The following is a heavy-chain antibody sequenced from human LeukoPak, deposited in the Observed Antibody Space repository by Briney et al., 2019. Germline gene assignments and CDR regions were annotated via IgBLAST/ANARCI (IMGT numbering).Heavy chain of an antibody. CDR1: GDSVSSKTVA. J-gene: IGHJ5*02. V-gene: IGHV6-1*01. CDR3: ARRLTQYDCFDP. CDR2: TAYRSRWFT. D-gene: IGHD2-2*01. Sequence: SQTLSLTCAISGDSVSSKTVAWNWIRQSPSRGLEWLGKTAYRSRWFTDYAVPVKGRITINPDTSKNQFSLELNSVTPEDTAVYYCARRLTQYDCFDPWGQGILVTVSS.